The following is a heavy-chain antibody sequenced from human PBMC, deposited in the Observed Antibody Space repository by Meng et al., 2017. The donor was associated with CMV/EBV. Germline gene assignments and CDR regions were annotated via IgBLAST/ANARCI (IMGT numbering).Heavy chain of an antibody. V-gene: IGHV1-2*02. CDR3: ARVASLRFAGSGQGY. D-gene: IGHD3-10*01. CDR2: LNTNSGGT. Sequence: HVKRAQSGAEGKKPGASVKVSCKAYGYTFTGYYMNWVRQAPEQGLEWMGWLNTNSGGTNYAQKFQGRVTMTRDTSISTAYMELSRLRSDETAEYYCARVASLRFAGSGQGYWGQGTLVTVSS. J-gene: IGHJ4*02. CDR1: GYTFTGYY.